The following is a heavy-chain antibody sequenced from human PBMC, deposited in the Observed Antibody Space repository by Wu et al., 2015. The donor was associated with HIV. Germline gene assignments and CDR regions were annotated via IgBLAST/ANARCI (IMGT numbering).Heavy chain of an antibody. CDR1: GYTFTGYY. D-gene: IGHD2-21*01. CDR3: ARDGHMLSRGLSD. V-gene: IGHV1-2*02. J-gene: IGHJ4*02. Sequence: QVQLVQSGAEVKKPGASVKVSCKASGYTFTGYYMHWVRQAPGQQPEWMGWANCATAQLKYAKKFQGRVIFVIDPHAEATHLDLRNLRSDDTATYYCARDGHMLSRGLSDWGQGTLVTVSS. CDR2: ANCATAQL.